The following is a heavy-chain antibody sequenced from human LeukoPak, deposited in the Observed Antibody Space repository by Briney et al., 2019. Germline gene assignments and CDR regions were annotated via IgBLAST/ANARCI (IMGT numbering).Heavy chain of an antibody. Sequence: GSLRLSCVASGFTFSSDAMSWVRQAPGKGLEWIGEIIDTGSTKYNSSLKSRVTISVDTSKNEFSLNLTSVTAADTAIYYCARGLASGYPPIPFDYWGQGTLVTVSS. CDR1: GFTFSSDA. V-gene: IGHV4-34*12. CDR3: ARGLASGYPPIPFDY. D-gene: IGHD3-3*01. CDR2: IIDTGST. J-gene: IGHJ4*02.